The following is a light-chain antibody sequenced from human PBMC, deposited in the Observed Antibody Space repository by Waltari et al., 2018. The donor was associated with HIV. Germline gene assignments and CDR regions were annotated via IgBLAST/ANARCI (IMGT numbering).Light chain of an antibody. V-gene: IGLV1-40*01. CDR3: QSHDSSLSGYV. Sequence: QSVLTQPPSVSGAPGQRVTISCPGSSSNIGAGYNVHWYQQLPGTAPKRLIYGNSNRPSGVPDRFSGSKSGTSASLAITGLQAEDEADYHCQSHDSSLSGYVFGTGTKVTVL. CDR2: GNS. CDR1: SSNIGAGYN. J-gene: IGLJ1*01.